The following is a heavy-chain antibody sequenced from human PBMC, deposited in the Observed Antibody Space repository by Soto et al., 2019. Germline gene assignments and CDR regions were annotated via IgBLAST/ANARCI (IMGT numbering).Heavy chain of an antibody. J-gene: IGHJ5*02. CDR3: ARGIQEGFDP. Sequence: QVSLQESGPGLVKPSQTLSLSCTVSGDSITDGDYYWSWIGQPPGKDLEWIAYIYYNGIIHYNPSLKSRVTISLDPSKNQFSLTMTSVTDADTAVYSCARGIQEGFDPWGQGTLVTVSS. V-gene: IGHV4-30-4*01. CDR1: GDSITDGDYY. D-gene: IGHD5-18*01. CDR2: IYYNGII.